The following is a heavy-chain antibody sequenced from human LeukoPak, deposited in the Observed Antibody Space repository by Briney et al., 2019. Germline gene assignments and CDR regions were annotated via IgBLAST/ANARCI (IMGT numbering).Heavy chain of an antibody. CDR2: IRQDGRQK. J-gene: IGHJ4*02. V-gene: IGHV3-7*01. CDR3: ISGSGWIFDN. CDR1: GSTFSNLC. Sequence: GGSLRLSCEVSGSTFSNLCMSWVRQAPGKGLEWVASIRQDGRQKDYFDSVKGRFTVSRDNAKNSLFLQMNSLRVEDTAMYYCISGSGWIFDNRGQGTLVTVST. D-gene: IGHD6-19*01.